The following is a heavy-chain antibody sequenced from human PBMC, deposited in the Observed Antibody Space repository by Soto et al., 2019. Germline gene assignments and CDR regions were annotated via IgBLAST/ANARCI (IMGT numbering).Heavy chain of an antibody. D-gene: IGHD2-2*01. V-gene: IGHV1-69*06. CDR3: ARDDWDCSSTSCSEGAY. J-gene: IGHJ4*02. CDR2: IIPIFGTA. Sequence: QVQLVQSGAEVKKPVSSVKVSCQAAGVTFSSYAISWVRHAPGQCLEWMGGIIPIFGTANYAQKFQGRVTITADKSTSTAYMELSSLRSEDKAVYYCARDDWDCSSTSCSEGAYWGQGTLVTVS. CDR1: GVTFSSYA.